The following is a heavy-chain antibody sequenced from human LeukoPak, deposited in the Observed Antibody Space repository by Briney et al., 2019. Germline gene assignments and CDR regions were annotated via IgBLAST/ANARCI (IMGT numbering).Heavy chain of an antibody. V-gene: IGHV4-39*01. CDR3: ARRGYSSSPTDY. CDR1: GDSISSSSYY. CDR2: IYYSGST. D-gene: IGHD6-13*01. Sequence: SETLSLTCTVSGDSISSSSYYWGWIRQPPGKGLEWIGSIYYSGSTYYNPSLKSRVTISVDTSKNQFSLKLSSVTAADTAVYYCARRGYSSSPTDYWGQGTLVTVSS. J-gene: IGHJ4*02.